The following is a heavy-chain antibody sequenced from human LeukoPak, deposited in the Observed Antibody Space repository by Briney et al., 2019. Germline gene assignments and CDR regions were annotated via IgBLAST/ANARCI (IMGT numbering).Heavy chain of an antibody. CDR2: IYYSGST. J-gene: IGHJ2*01. D-gene: IGHD2-21*01. CDR1: GGSISSSSYY. CDR3: ARARSIFPLPLYWYFDL. V-gene: IGHV4-39*07. Sequence: SETLSLTCTVSGGSISSSSYYWGWIRQPPGKGLEWIGSIYYSGSTYYNPSLKSRVTISVDTSKNQFSLKLSSVTAADTAVYYCARARSIFPLPLYWYFDLWGRGTLVTVSS.